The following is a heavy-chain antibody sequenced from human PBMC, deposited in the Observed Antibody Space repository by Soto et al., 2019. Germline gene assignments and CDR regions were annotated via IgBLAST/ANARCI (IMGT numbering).Heavy chain of an antibody. CDR2: ISSSGNSI. CDR1: GFTFKYYY. V-gene: IGHV3-11*01. D-gene: IGHD1-26*01. CDR3: ARDEGIHGSLPTHLY. Sequence: QVQLVESGGALVKPGGSLRLSCAASGFTFKYYYMTWIRQAPGMGLEWISYISSSGNSIYYADSVKGRFTISRDNAKNSLYLQMSSLRAEDTAVYYCARDEGIHGSLPTHLYWGQGTPVTVSS. J-gene: IGHJ4*02.